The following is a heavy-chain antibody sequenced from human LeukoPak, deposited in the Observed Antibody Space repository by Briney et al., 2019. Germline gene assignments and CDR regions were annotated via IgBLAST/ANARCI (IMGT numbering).Heavy chain of an antibody. CDR3: XXXXXXXGXAGI. V-gene: IGHV2-5*02. CDR2: LYWDDDK. J-gene: IGHJ4*02. CDR1: GFSLTTSGEG. Sequence: SGPTLVKPTQTLTLTCTFSGFSLTTSGEGVGWVRQPPGKALEWLELLYWDDDKRYSPSLQSRLTITKDTSKNQVVLKMTNMXXXXXXXXXXXXXXXXXGXAGIWXQGXLVTVSS. D-gene: IGHD6-13*01.